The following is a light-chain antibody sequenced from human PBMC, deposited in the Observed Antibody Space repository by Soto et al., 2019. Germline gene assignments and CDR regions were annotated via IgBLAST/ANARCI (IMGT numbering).Light chain of an antibody. J-gene: IGKJ5*01. Sequence: DVQITQSPSYGSASVGNGVTSTCRASQGISSWLAWYQQKPGKAPKLLIYAASSLQRGVPSRFSGMGSGTDFCLTISSLQSEDYAAYSCQPANGFPNIFGQGTRLEIK. CDR3: QPANGFPNI. V-gene: IGKV1-12*01. CDR1: QGISSW. CDR2: AAS.